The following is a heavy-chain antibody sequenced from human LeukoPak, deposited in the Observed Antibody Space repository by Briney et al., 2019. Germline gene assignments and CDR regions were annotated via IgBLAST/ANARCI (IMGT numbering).Heavy chain of an antibody. V-gene: IGHV4-39*07. Sequence: SETLSLTCTVSAGSISSSSYYWGWIRQPPGKGLEWIASIYYSGSTYYNPSLKSRVTISVDTSKNQFSLKLNSVTAADTAVYYCARGGSYYDYVWGSYRSGIVAPAIDYWGQGTLVTVSS. CDR1: AGSISSSSYY. J-gene: IGHJ4*02. CDR3: ARGGSYYDYVWGSYRSGIVAPAIDY. D-gene: IGHD3-16*02. CDR2: IYYSGST.